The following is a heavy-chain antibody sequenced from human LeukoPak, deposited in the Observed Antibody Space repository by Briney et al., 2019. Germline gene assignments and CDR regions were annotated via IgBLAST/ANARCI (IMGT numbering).Heavy chain of an antibody. CDR3: AREAADYYGSGSYFDY. Sequence: GGSLRLSCAASGFTVSSIYMSWVRQAPGKGLEWVSVIYSGGSTYYADSVKGRFTISRDNSKNTLYLQMNSLRAEDTAVYYCAREAADYYGSGSYFDYWGQGTLVTVSS. J-gene: IGHJ4*02. CDR2: IYSGGST. CDR1: GFTVSSIY. D-gene: IGHD3-10*01. V-gene: IGHV3-53*01.